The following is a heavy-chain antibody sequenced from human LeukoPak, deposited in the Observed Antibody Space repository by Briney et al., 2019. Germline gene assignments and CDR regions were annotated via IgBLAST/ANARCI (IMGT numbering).Heavy chain of an antibody. V-gene: IGHV4-34*01. Sequence: DPSETLSLTCAVYGGSFSGYYWSWIRQPPGKGLEWIGEINHSGSTNYNPSLKSRVTISVDTSKNQFSLKLSSVTAADTAVYYCARGKGKTAVGPYGMDVWGQGTTVTVSS. D-gene: IGHD6-19*01. J-gene: IGHJ6*02. CDR2: INHSGST. CDR3: ARGKGKTAVGPYGMDV. CDR1: GGSFSGYY.